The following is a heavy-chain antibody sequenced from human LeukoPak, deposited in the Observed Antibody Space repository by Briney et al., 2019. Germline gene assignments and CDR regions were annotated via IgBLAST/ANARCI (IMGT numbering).Heavy chain of an antibody. Sequence: PSETLSLTCAVSGYSISIGYYWGWIRQPPRKGLERIGTIYHSGSTYYNPSLKSRVTISVDTSKNQFSLKLSSVTAADTAVYYCARHTFWNYVSWFDPWGQGTLVTVSS. J-gene: IGHJ5*02. CDR3: ARHTFWNYVSWFDP. D-gene: IGHD1-7*01. V-gene: IGHV4-38-2*01. CDR1: GYSISIGYY. CDR2: IYHSGST.